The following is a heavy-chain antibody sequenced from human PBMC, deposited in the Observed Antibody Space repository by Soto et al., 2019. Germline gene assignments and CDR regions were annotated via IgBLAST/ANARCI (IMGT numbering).Heavy chain of an antibody. Sequence: QVQLQQWGAGLLKPSETLSLTCAVYGGSFSGYYWSWIRQPPGKGLEWIGEINHSGSTNYNPSLKRRVTISVDTSKNQFSLKLSSVTAADTAVYYCARVPAAIVYWYFDLWGRGTLVTVSS. CDR1: GGSFSGYY. CDR3: ARVPAAIVYWYFDL. CDR2: INHSGST. D-gene: IGHD2-2*01. J-gene: IGHJ2*01. V-gene: IGHV4-34*01.